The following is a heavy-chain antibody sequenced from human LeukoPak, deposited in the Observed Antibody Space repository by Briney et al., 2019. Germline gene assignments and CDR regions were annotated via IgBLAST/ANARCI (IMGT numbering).Heavy chain of an antibody. CDR2: IKSKTDGGTT. CDR3: TTDQVTGCSGGSCYPYYYYYGMDV. D-gene: IGHD2-15*01. J-gene: IGHJ6*02. V-gene: IGHV3-15*01. CDR1: GXTFSNAW. Sequence: TGGSLRLSCAASGXTFSNAWMSWVRQAPGKGREWVGRIKSKTDGGTTDYAAPVKGRFTITRDDSKNTLYLQMNSLKTEDTAVYYCTTDQVTGCSGGSCYPYYYYYGMDVWGQGTTVTVSS.